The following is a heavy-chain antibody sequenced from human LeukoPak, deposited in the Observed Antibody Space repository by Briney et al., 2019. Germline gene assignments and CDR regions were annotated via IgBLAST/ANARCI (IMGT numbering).Heavy chain of an antibody. CDR3: AKDGVPYYYDSSGYSDY. CDR2: IWYDGSNK. Sequence: GGSLRLSCAASGFTLSSYGMHWVRQAPGKGLEWVAVIWYDGSNKYYADSVKGRFTISRDNSKNTLYLQMNSLRAEDTAVYYCAKDGVPYYYDSSGYSDYWGQGTLVTVSS. J-gene: IGHJ4*02. V-gene: IGHV3-33*06. CDR1: GFTLSSYG. D-gene: IGHD3-22*01.